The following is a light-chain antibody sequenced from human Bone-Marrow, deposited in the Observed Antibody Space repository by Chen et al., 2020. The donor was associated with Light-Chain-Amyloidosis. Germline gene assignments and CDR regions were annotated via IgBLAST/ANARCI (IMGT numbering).Light chain of an antibody. CDR1: DLPTKY. J-gene: IGLJ2*01. Sequence: SHELTQPPSVSVSPGQTARITCSGDDLPTKYAYWCQQKPGQAPVLVIHRDTERPSGISERFSGASSGTTATLTISGVQEEDEADYHCQSADSSGTYEVIFGGGTKLTVL. CDR3: QSADSSGTYEVI. V-gene: IGLV3-25*03. CDR2: RDT.